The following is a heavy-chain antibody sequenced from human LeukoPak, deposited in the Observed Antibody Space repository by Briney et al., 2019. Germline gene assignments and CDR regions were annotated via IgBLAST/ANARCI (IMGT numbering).Heavy chain of an antibody. CDR1: GYTFTSYG. V-gene: IGHV1-18*01. J-gene: IGHJ4*02. CDR2: ISAYNGNT. CDR3: ARGDGYIYSGMVTLNFFDS. D-gene: IGHD5-24*01. Sequence: ASVKVSCKASGYTFTSYGISWVRQAPGQGLEWMGWISAYNGNTNYAQKLQGRVTMTTDTSTSTAYMELRSLRSDDTAVYFCARGDGYIYSGMVTLNFFDSWGRGTLVTVSS.